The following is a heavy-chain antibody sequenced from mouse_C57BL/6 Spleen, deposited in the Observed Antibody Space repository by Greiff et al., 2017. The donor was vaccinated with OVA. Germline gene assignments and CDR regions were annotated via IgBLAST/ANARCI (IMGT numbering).Heavy chain of an antibody. CDR3: ARSLFTRGFAY. Sequence: QVQLKQSGAELARPGASVKLSCKASGYTFTSYGISWVKQRTGQGLEWIGEIYPRSGNTYYNEKFKGKATLTADKSSSTAYMELRSLTSEDSAVYFCARSLFTRGFAYWGQGTLVTVSA. J-gene: IGHJ3*01. CDR2: IYPRSGNT. CDR1: GYTFTSYG. V-gene: IGHV1-81*01.